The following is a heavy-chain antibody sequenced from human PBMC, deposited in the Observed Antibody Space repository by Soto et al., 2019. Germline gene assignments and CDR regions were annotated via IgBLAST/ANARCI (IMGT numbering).Heavy chain of an antibody. Sequence: EVQLVESGGGLVQPGGSLRLSCVASGFTFNSYSMNWVRQAPGKGLEWISYINSGSTSVFYADSVKGRFTISRDNAKNSLYLQINTLRAEDSAVYYCASTTSPAAYWGQGTLVTVSS. D-gene: IGHD1-26*01. V-gene: IGHV3-48*01. CDR3: ASTTSPAAY. CDR2: INSGSTSV. CDR1: GFTFNSYS. J-gene: IGHJ4*02.